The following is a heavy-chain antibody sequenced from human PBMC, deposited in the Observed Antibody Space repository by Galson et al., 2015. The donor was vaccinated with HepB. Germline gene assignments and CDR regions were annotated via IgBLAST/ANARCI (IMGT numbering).Heavy chain of an antibody. D-gene: IGHD6-13*01. Sequence: SLRLSCAASGFTFSSYSMNWVRQAPGKGLEWVSYISSSSSTIYYADSVKGRFTISRDNAKNSLYLQMNSLRAEDTAVYYCARSFSSSLRSYAFDIWGQGTMVTVSS. CDR1: GFTFSSYS. V-gene: IGHV3-48*01. CDR2: ISSSSSTI. J-gene: IGHJ3*02. CDR3: ARSFSSSLRSYAFDI.